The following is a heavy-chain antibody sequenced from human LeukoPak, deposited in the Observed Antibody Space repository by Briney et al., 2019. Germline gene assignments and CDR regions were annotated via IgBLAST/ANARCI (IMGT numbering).Heavy chain of an antibody. CDR2: IYTSGST. V-gene: IGHV4-4*07. Sequence: SETLSLTCTVSRGSISSYYWSWIRQPAGKGLEWIGRIYTSGSTNYNPSLKSRVTMSVDTSKNQFSLKLSSVTAADTAVYYCARAPYYDFWSGYYSRDYYFDYWGQGTLVTVSS. CDR3: ARAPYYDFWSGYYSRDYYFDY. J-gene: IGHJ4*02. CDR1: RGSISSYY. D-gene: IGHD3-3*01.